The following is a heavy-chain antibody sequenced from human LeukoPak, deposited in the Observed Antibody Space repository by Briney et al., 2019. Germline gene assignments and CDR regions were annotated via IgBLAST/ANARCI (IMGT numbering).Heavy chain of an antibody. CDR1: GFTFSTYN. J-gene: IGHJ6*02. CDR2: SIGSSSYI. V-gene: IGHV3-21*01. Sequence: GGSLRLSCAASGFTFSTYNMNWMRQAPGKGLEWVASSIGSSSYIYYADSVKGRFTISRDDAKNSLYLQMNSLRAEDTAVYYCAKYSSSSNNYYGLDVWGQGTTVTVSS. CDR3: AKYSSSSNNYYGLDV. D-gene: IGHD6-6*01.